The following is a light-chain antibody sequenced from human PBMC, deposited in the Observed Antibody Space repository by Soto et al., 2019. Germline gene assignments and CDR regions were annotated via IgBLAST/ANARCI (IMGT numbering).Light chain of an antibody. Sequence: QSVLTQPPSASGTPGQRVNISCSGGSSNIGLNYVYWYQQLPGTAPKLLIYKTGERPSGVPDRFSGSKSGTSASLAISGLRSEDEAEYYCSVWDNSLSCRVFGEGTQLTVL. J-gene: IGLJ3*02. CDR1: SSNIGLNY. CDR2: KTG. CDR3: SVWDNSLSCRV. V-gene: IGLV1-47*01.